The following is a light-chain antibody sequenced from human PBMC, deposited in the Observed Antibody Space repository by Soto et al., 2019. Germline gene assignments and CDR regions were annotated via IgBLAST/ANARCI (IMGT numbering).Light chain of an antibody. Sequence: ETVVTQSPGTLSLSPGERATLSCRASQSVSSSYLAWYQQKPGQAPRLLIYGTSSRATGIPDRFSGSGSGTDFTLTISRLEPEDFAVYYCQQYGSSMYTFGQGTKLEIK. CDR3: QQYGSSMYT. CDR1: QSVSSSY. CDR2: GTS. J-gene: IGKJ2*01. V-gene: IGKV3-20*01.